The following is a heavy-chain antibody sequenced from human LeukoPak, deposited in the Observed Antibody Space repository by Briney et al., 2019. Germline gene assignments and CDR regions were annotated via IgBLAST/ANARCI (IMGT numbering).Heavy chain of an antibody. J-gene: IGHJ4*02. D-gene: IGHD2-2*01. CDR1: GYTFTSYD. CDR3: ARVGLRYCSSTSCRDFDY. Sequence: ASVKVSCKASGYTFTSYDITWVRQATGQGLEWMGWMNPNSGNTGYAQKFQGRVTMTRNTSISTAYMELSSLRSEDTAVYYCARVGLRYCSSTSCRDFDYWGQGTLVTVSS. CDR2: MNPNSGNT. V-gene: IGHV1-8*01.